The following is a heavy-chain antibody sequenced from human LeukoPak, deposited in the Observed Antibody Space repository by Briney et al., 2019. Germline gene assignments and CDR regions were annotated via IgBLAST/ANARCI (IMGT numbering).Heavy chain of an antibody. CDR3: ARERLGRDGYNSYYFDY. D-gene: IGHD5-24*01. Sequence: SETLSLTCTVSGGSISSGSYYWSWIRQPAGKGLEWIGRIYTSGSTNYNPSLKSRVTISVDTSKNQFSLKLSSVTAADTAVYYCARERLGRDGYNSYYFDYWGQGTLVTVSS. CDR1: GGSISSGSYY. CDR2: IYTSGST. V-gene: IGHV4-61*02. J-gene: IGHJ4*02.